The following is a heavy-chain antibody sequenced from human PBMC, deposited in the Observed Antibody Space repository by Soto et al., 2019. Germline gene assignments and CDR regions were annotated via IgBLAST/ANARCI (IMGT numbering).Heavy chain of an antibody. J-gene: IGHJ6*02. CDR2: IVVASGRT. CDR1: GFDFGSFG. CDR3: SADHPPTAIGWPV. Sequence: ASVKVSCKASGFDFGSFGIQFLRRTRGRGLEWIGWIVVASGRTNYARQFQGRVAFSRDMSSTTAYMDLYDLKSDDTAVYFCSADHPPTAIGWPVWGHRTTVTV. V-gene: IGHV1-58*02.